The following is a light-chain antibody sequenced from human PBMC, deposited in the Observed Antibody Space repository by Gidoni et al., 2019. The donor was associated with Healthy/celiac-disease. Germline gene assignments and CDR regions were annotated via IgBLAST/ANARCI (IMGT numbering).Light chain of an antibody. CDR3: SSYAGSNVV. CDR2: EVS. J-gene: IGLJ2*01. CDR1: SSDVGGYNY. V-gene: IGLV2-8*01. Sequence: QSALTQPPSASGSPGQSVTISCTVTSSDVGGYNYVSCYQQHPGNAPKLMIYEVSKRPSGVPDSLSGSKSGNTASLTVSGLQAEDEADYYCSSYAGSNVVVGGGTKLTVL.